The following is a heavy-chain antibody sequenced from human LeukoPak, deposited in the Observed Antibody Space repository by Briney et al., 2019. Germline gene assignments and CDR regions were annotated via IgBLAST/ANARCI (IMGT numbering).Heavy chain of an antibody. J-gene: IGHJ1*01. V-gene: IGHV1-3*01. CDR3: ALGRHYYDSSGYHEYFQH. Sequence: GASVKVSCKASGYTFTSYAMHWVRQAPGQRLEWMGWINAGNGNTKYSQKFQGRVTITRDTSASTAYMELSSLRSEDTAVYYCALGRHYYDSSGYHEYFQHWGQGTLVIVSS. CDR2: INAGNGNT. CDR1: GYTFTSYA. D-gene: IGHD3-22*01.